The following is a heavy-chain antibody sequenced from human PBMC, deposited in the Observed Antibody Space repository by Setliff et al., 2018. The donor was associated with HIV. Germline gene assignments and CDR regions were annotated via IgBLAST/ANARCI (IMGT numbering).Heavy chain of an antibody. D-gene: IGHD3-3*01. V-gene: IGHV1-18*01. Sequence: PSVKVSCKASGYTFTSYGISWVRQAPGQGLEWMGWISAYNGNTHYAQRLQGRVTMTTDTSTRTAYMELRSLRSDDTAVYYCARQFLDWSNDYYSRYYVDVWGKGTKVTVSS. CDR1: GYTFTSYG. CDR3: ARQFLDWSNDYYSRYYVDV. CDR2: ISAYNGNT. J-gene: IGHJ6*03.